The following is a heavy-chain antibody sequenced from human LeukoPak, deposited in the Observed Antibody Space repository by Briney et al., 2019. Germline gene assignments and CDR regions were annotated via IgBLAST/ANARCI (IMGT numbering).Heavy chain of an antibody. D-gene: IGHD3-22*01. CDR3: VRDLSSGWAY. J-gene: IGHJ4*01. CDR1: GFTFSSYW. Sequence: GGSLRLSCAASGFTFSSYWMHWVRQAPGKGLEWVANVMKDGIDKYYVTSVRGRFSVSRDNGKNSLSLQMNSLTVDDTARYYCVRDLSSGWAYWGQGTVVTVSS. CDR2: VMKDGIDK. V-gene: IGHV3-7*01.